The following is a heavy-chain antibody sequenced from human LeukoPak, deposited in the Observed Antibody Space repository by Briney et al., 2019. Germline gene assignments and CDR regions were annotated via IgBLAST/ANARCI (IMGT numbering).Heavy chain of an antibody. CDR1: GFTFSSHA. CDR2: IIGGGGET. V-gene: IGHV3-23*01. CDR3: TREFYRSGWNVDY. J-gene: IGHJ4*02. Sequence: PGGSLRLSCAASGFTFSSHAMSWVRQAPGKGLEWVSGIIGGGGETNYADSVKGRFSISTDNSENTLYLQMNSLRVEDTAVYYCTREFYRSGWNVDYWGQGTLVTVSS. D-gene: IGHD6-19*01.